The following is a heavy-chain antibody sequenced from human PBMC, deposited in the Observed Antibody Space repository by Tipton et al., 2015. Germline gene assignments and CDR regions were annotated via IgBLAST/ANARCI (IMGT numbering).Heavy chain of an antibody. D-gene: IGHD2-21*02. CDR1: GYTFGHYW. J-gene: IGHJ4*02. CDR2: IYPGDSDA. V-gene: IGHV5-51*01. Sequence: VQLVQSGAEVRKPGESLKISCKASGYTFGHYWIAWVRQMPGKGLEWMGIIYPGDSDARVSPSFQGQVTISADKSISTAYLQWSSLRASDSAMFYCARQRDDYFDLWGQGTLVTVSA. CDR3: ARQRDDYFDL.